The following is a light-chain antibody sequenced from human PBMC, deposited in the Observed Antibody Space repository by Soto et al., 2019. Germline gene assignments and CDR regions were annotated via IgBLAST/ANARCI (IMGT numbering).Light chain of an antibody. CDR3: QQYGGSPFT. CDR2: GAS. Sequence: EIVLTQSPGTLSLSPGERATLSCRASQSVSSTYLAWYQHKPGQAPRLLIYGASSRATGIPDRFSGSGSGTDFTLTISRLEPEDFAVYYCQQYGGSPFTFGPGTKVDIK. J-gene: IGKJ3*01. CDR1: QSVSSTY. V-gene: IGKV3-20*01.